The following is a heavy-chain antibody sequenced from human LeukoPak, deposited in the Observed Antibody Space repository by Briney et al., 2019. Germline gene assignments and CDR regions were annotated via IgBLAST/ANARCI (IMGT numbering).Heavy chain of an antibody. V-gene: IGHV2-5*02. D-gene: IGHD3-3*01. CDR2: IYWDDDK. Sequence: SGPTLVKPTQTLTLTCTFSGFSLSTSGVGVGWIRQPPGKALEWLALIYWDDDKRYSPSLKSRLTITKDTSKNQVVLTMTNMDPVDTATYYCAHVKAYYDFWSGCSGYFDYWGQGTLVTVSS. J-gene: IGHJ4*02. CDR1: GFSLSTSGVG. CDR3: AHVKAYYDFWSGCSGYFDY.